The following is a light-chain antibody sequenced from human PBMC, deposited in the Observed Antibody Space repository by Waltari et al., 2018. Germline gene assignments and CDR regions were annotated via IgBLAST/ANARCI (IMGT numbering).Light chain of an antibody. CDR3: QAWDATNSYYV. J-gene: IGLJ1*01. CDR2: QDN. Sequence: SYDVTQPPSLSVSPGQKATIPCSGTELARSSVCWYQQKPGPPPVLVIYQDNKRPSGIPERFSGSHSGNTATLTISGAQPLDEADYFCQAWDATNSYYVFGGGTAVTVL. CDR1: ELARSS. V-gene: IGLV3-1*01.